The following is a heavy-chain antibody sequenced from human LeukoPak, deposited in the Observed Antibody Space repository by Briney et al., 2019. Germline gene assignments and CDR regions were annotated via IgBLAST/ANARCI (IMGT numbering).Heavy chain of an antibody. Sequence: GASVKVSCKASGYTFTDYYMHWVRQAPGQGLEWMGWINPDSGGTNYAQNFQGRVTMTRDTSISTAYMELSRLRSDDTAVYYCARPFIETPSLGALDYRGQGTLVTVSS. CDR3: ARPFIETPSLGALDY. CDR1: GYTFTDYY. V-gene: IGHV1-2*02. J-gene: IGHJ4*02. CDR2: INPDSGGT. D-gene: IGHD4-23*01.